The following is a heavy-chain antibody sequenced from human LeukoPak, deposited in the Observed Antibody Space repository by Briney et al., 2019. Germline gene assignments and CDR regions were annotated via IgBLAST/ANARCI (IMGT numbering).Heavy chain of an antibody. Sequence: PGGSLRLSCAASGFTFSSYWMSWVRQAPGKGLEWVANIKQDGSEKYYVDSVKGRFTISRDNAKNSLYLQMNSLRAEDTAVYYCVRDPPYYYDSSGHQVGYWGQGTLVTVSS. CDR2: IKQDGSEK. V-gene: IGHV3-7*01. CDR3: VRDPPYYYDSSGHQVGY. J-gene: IGHJ4*02. CDR1: GFTFSSYW. D-gene: IGHD3-22*01.